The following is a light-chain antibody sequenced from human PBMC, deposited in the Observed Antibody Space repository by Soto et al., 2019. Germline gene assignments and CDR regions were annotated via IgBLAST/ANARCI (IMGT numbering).Light chain of an antibody. J-gene: IGKJ5*01. V-gene: IGKV1-5*01. CDR1: QDIYTY. Sequence: RLTQSPSSLSASVGDTVTISCRASQDIYTYLAWYQQKPGKAPTLPIFDASSLHHGVPPRFAGSGSGSEFTLTINRLQADDFATYYCQHYTLYSAPFGQGTRV. CDR2: DAS. CDR3: QHYTLYSAP.